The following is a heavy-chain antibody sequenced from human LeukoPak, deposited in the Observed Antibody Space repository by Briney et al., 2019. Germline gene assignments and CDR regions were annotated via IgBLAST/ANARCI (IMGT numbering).Heavy chain of an antibody. CDR1: GFTFSSYA. Sequence: GGSLRLSCAASGFTFSSYAMHWVRQAPGKRLEWVAVVSYDGSNKYYADSVKGRFTISRDNSKNTLYLQMNSLRAEDTAVYYCARDREGASDYWGQGTLVTVSS. CDR2: VSYDGSNK. J-gene: IGHJ4*02. CDR3: ARDREGASDY. V-gene: IGHV3-30-3*01. D-gene: IGHD1-26*01.